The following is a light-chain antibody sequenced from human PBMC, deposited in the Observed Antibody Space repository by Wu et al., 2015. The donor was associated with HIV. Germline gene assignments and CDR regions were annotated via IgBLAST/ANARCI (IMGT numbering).Light chain of an antibody. CDR2: GAS. Sequence: EIMMTQSPATLSVSPGERATLSCRASQSVSTNLAWYQQKPGQAPRLLIYGASTRATGIPARFSGSGSGTEFTLTISSMQSEDFTIYFCQQYHDWPYTFGQGTKLEI. V-gene: IGKV3-15*01. J-gene: IGKJ2*01. CDR3: QQYHDWPYT. CDR1: QSVSTN.